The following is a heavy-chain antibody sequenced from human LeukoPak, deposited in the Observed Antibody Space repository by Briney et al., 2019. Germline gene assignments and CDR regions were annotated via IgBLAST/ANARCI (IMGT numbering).Heavy chain of an antibody. Sequence: ASETLSLTCTVSGGSISGYYWSWIRHPPGKGLEWIGYIYSSGSTNYNPSLKSRVTISIDTSKNQFSLKLSSVTAADTAVYYCAREGTTVTHFDYWGQGTLVTVSS. CDR1: GGSISGYY. CDR3: AREGTTVTHFDY. J-gene: IGHJ4*02. CDR2: IYSSGST. V-gene: IGHV4-59*01. D-gene: IGHD4-11*01.